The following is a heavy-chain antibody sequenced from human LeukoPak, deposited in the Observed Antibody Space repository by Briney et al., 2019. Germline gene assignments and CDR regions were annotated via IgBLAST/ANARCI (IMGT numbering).Heavy chain of an antibody. CDR3: ARGWVEPDAFDI. Sequence: SETLSLTCTVSGGSISSYYWSWIRQPAGKGLEWIGRIYTSGSTNYNPSLKSRVTISVDTSKNQFSLKLSSVTAADTAVYYCARGWVEPDAFDIWGQGTMVTVSS. V-gene: IGHV4-4*07. CDR2: IYTSGST. J-gene: IGHJ3*02. CDR1: GGSISSYY. D-gene: IGHD1-14*01.